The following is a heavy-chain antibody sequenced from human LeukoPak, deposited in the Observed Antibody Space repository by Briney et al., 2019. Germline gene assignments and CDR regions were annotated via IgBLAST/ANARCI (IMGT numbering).Heavy chain of an antibody. D-gene: IGHD6-13*01. CDR3: AKELSSSWSPGSFDP. V-gene: IGHV3-23*01. CDR1: GFTFSSYA. J-gene: IGHJ5*02. Sequence: GGSLRLSCAASGFTFSSYAMSWVRQAPGKGLEWVSAISGSGGSTYYADSVKGRFTISRDNSKNTLYLQMNSLRAEDTAVYYCAKELSSSWSPGSFDPWGQGTLSPSPQ. CDR2: ISGSGGST.